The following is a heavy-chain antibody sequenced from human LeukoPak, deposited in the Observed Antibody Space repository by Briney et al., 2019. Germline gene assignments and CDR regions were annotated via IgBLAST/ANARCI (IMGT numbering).Heavy chain of an antibody. V-gene: IGHV3-30*04. CDR3: ARAVTSMDGY. D-gene: IGHD5-18*01. CDR2: ISYDGSNK. CDR1: GFTFSSYA. Sequence: PGGSLRLSCAASGFTFSSYAMHWVRQAPGKGLEWVAVISYDGSNKYYADSVKGRFTISRDNSKNTLYLQMNSLRAEDTAVYYCARAVTSMDGYWGQGTLVTVSS. J-gene: IGHJ4*02.